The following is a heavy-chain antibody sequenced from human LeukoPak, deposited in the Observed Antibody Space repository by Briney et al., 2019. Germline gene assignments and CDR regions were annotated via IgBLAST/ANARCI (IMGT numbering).Heavy chain of an antibody. V-gene: IGHV1-24*01. CDR2: FVPEEAET. D-gene: IGHD3-3*01. CDR3: ATHTIFGVVTYAFHI. J-gene: IGHJ3*02. CDR1: GYTGIELS. Sequence: ASVKVSCKLSGYTGIELSMHWVRQAPGKGLEWLGGFVPEEAETIYAQKFQGRVTMTEDTSTDTAYMELSNLTSEDTAVYCCATHTIFGVVTYAFHIWGRGTLVTVSS.